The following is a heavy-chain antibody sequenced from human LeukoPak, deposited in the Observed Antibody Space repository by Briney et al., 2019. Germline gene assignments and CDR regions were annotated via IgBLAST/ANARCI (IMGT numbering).Heavy chain of an antibody. D-gene: IGHD3-16*01. J-gene: IGHJ4*02. Sequence: GGSLRLSCAGSGFTFSTYWMSWVRQASGKGPEWVANIKQDGSEKNYVDSVKGRFTISRDNAKDSLYLQMNSLRAEDTAMYYCVRDYLGYWGQGTLVTVSS. V-gene: IGHV3-7*01. CDR2: IKQDGSEK. CDR1: GFTFSTYW. CDR3: VRDYLGY.